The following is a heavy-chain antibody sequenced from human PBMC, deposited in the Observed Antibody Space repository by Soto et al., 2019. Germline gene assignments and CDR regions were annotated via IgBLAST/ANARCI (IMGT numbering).Heavy chain of an antibody. CDR1: GFTFSSYS. CDR2: ISSSSSYI. J-gene: IGHJ4*02. V-gene: IGHV3-21*01. D-gene: IGHD6-13*01. CDR3: ATVPHQLAQRDY. Sequence: GGSLRLSCAASGFTFSSYSMNWVRQAPGKGLEWVSSISSSSSYIYYADSVKGRFTISRDNAKNSLYLQMNSLRAEDTAVYYCATVPHQLAQRDYWGQGTLVTVSS.